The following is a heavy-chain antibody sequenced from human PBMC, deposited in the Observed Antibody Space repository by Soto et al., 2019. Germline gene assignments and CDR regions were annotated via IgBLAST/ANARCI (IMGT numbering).Heavy chain of an antibody. CDR1: GYTFTSYD. D-gene: IGHD4-17*01. V-gene: IGHV1-8*01. CDR3: ARTHDYGDYERPIYYMDV. CDR2: MNPNSGNT. J-gene: IGHJ6*03. Sequence: GASVKVSCKASGYTFTSYDINWVRQATEQGLEWMGWMNPNSGNTGYAQKFQGRVTMTRNTSISTAYMELSSLRSEDTAVYYCARTHDYGDYERPIYYMDVWGKGTTVTAP.